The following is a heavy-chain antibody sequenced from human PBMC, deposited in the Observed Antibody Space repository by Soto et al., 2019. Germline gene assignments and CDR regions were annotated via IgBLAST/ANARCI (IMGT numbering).Heavy chain of an antibody. Sequence: GASVKVSSKASGYTFTSYDINWVRQTAGQGLEWMGWMSPKTANTGYAQKFQGRVTMTRSTSISTAYMELSSLTSEDTAVYYCTGGPPNWGFDSWGQGTPVTVSS. CDR1: GYTFTSYD. CDR3: TGGPPNWGFDS. J-gene: IGHJ5*01. CDR2: MSPKTANT. V-gene: IGHV1-8*01. D-gene: IGHD7-27*01.